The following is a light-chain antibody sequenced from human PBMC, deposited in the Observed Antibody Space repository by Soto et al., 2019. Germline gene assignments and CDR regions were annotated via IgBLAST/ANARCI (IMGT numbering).Light chain of an antibody. Sequence: QSALTQPASVSGSPGQSITISCTGTSSDVGGYTLVSWYRQYPGEAPKLMIYEASKRPSGVSNRFSGSKSGNTASLTISGLQAEDEADYYCCSYAGSSTLVFGGGTKVTVL. J-gene: IGLJ2*01. CDR2: EAS. V-gene: IGLV2-23*01. CDR1: SSDVGGYTL. CDR3: CSYAGSSTLV.